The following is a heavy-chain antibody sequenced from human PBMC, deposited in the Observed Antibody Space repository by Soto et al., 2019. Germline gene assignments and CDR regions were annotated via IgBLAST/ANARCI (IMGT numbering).Heavy chain of an antibody. CDR1: GFTFSSYA. CDR2: ISGSGGSK. V-gene: IGHV3-23*01. D-gene: IGHD6-13*01. Sequence: EVQLLESGGGLIQPGGSLRLSCAASGFTFSSYAMNWVRQAPGKGLEWVSGISGSGGSKYYADSVKGRFTISRDNSKNTLYLQMSSLRAEDTAVYYCAKAFSWYDYWGQGTLVTVSS. J-gene: IGHJ4*02. CDR3: AKAFSWYDY.